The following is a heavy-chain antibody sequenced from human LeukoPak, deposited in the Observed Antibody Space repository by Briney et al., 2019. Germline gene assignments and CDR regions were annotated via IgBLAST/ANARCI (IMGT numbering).Heavy chain of an antibody. CDR3: ARESTTFWSGYYGYYYYGMDV. CDR1: GFTLSSYD. D-gene: IGHD3-3*01. CDR2: MNPNSGNT. Sequence: ASVKVSCKTSGFTLSSYDINWVRQATGQGLEWMGWMNPNSGNTGYAQKFQGRVTMTRNTSISTAYMELSSLRSEDTAVYYCARESTTFWSGYYGYYYYGMDVWGQGTTVTVSS. V-gene: IGHV1-8*01. J-gene: IGHJ6*02.